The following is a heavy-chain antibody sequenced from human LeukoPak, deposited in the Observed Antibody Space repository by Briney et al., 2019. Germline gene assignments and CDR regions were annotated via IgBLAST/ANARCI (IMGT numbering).Heavy chain of an antibody. J-gene: IGHJ6*02. V-gene: IGHV4-30-2*01. CDR2: IYHTGST. CDR3: ARDLHYYDTSGHYYYGMDV. CDR1: GGSISDGGYS. D-gene: IGHD3-22*01. Sequence: SQTLSLTCAVSGGSISDGGYSWCWIRQPPGKGLEWIVYIYHTGSTYYNPSLKSRVSISVDRSKKQFSLKLSSVTAADTAVYYCARDLHYYDTSGHYYYGMDVWGQGTTVTVSS.